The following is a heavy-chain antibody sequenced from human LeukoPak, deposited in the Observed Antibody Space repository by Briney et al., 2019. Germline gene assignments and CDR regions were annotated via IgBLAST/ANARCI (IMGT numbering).Heavy chain of an antibody. Sequence: ASVKVSCKASGYTFTSYGISWVRQAPGQGLEWMGWISAYNGNTNYAQKLQGRVTMTTDTSTSTAYMELRSLRSDDTAVYYCATSRDSSGYYPIDAFDIWGQGTMVTVSS. D-gene: IGHD3-22*01. CDR1: GYTFTSYG. CDR2: ISAYNGNT. J-gene: IGHJ3*02. V-gene: IGHV1-18*01. CDR3: ATSRDSSGYYPIDAFDI.